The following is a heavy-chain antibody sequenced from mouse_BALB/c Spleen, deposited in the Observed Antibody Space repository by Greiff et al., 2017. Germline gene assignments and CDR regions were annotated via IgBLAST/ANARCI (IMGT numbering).Heavy chain of an antibody. D-gene: IGHD1-1*01. V-gene: IGHV1-82*01. J-gene: IGHJ1*01. CDR3: ARYWVGYGYWYCDV. Sequence: QVQLKESGPELVKPGASVKISCKASGYAFSSSWMNWVKQRPGQGLEWIGRIYPGDGDTNYNGKFKGKATLTADKSSSTAYMQLSSLTSVDSAVYFCARYWVGYGYWYCDVWGAGTTVTVSS. CDR1: GYAFSSSW. CDR2: IYPGDGDT.